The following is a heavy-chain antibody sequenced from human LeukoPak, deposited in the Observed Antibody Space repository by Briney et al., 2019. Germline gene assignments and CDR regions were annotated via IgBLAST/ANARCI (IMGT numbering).Heavy chain of an antibody. CDR1: GGCISSSSSY. D-gene: IGHD3-22*01. V-gene: IGHV4-39*07. CDR2: IFYSGST. Sequence: PSETLSLTCTVSGGCISSSSSYWGWIRQPPGKGLEWIGSIFYSGSTYYNPSLKSRVTISVDTSKNQFSLKLTSVTAADTAVYFCARNFTSTAPKWLLQGWFDPWGQGTLVTVSS. CDR3: ARNFTSTAPKWLLQGWFDP. J-gene: IGHJ5*02.